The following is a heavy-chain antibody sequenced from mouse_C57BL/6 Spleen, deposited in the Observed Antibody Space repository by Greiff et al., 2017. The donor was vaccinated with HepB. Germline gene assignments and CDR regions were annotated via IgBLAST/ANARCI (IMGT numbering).Heavy chain of an antibody. D-gene: IGHD3-2*02. CDR3: ARGSAWFAY. V-gene: IGHV5-17*01. CDR2: ISSGSSTI. CDR1: GFTFSDYG. Sequence: DVQLQESGGGLVKPGGSLKLSCAASGFTFSDYGMHWVRQAPEKGLEWVAYISSGSSTIYYADTVKGRFTISRDNAKNTLFLQMTSLRSEDTAMYYCARGSAWFAYWGQGTLVTVSA. J-gene: IGHJ3*01.